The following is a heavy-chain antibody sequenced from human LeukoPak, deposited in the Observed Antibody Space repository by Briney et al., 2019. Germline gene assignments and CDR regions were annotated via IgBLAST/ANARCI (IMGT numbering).Heavy chain of an antibody. J-gene: IGHJ4*02. D-gene: IGHD6-13*01. Sequence: PGGSLRLSCAASGFTFSSYAMHWVRQAPGKGLEWVAVISYDGSNKYYADSVKGRFTISRDNSKNTLYLQMNSLRAEDTAVYYCARENSSPLDYWGQGTLVTVSS. CDR3: ARENSSPLDY. V-gene: IGHV3-30-3*01. CDR1: GFTFSSYA. CDR2: ISYDGSNK.